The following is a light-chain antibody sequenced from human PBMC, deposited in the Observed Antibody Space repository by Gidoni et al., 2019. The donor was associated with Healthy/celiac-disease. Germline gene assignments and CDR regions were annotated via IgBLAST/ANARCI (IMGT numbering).Light chain of an antibody. CDR1: SSDVGGYNY. CDR2: DVS. V-gene: IGLV2-14*03. CDR3: SSYTSSSTSYV. J-gene: IGLJ3*02. Sequence: QSALTQPASVSGSPVQSITISCTGTSSDVGGYNYVSWYQQHPGKAPKLMIYDVSNRPSGVSNRFSGSKSGNTASLTISGLQAEDEADYYCSSYTSSSTSYVFGGGTKLTVL.